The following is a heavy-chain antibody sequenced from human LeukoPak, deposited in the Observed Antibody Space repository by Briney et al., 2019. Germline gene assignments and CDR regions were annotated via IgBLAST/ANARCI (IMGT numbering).Heavy chain of an antibody. CDR3: ARHRAYSSSSPFDY. CDR2: IYYTGST. CDR1: GVSISSLY. V-gene: IGHV4-59*08. D-gene: IGHD6-6*01. J-gene: IGHJ4*02. Sequence: PSETLSLTCSVSGVSISSLYWSWIRQPPGKGLEWIGYIYYTGSTTYNPSLRGRVTMFVDMSKNQFSLRLSSVTAADTAVYYCARHRAYSSSSPFDYWGQGTLVTVSS.